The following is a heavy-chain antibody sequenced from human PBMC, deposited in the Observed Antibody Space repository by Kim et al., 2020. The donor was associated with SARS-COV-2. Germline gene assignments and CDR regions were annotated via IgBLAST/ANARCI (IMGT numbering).Heavy chain of an antibody. CDR3: ARGRWIVAKDY. Sequence: SETLSLTCTVSGGSISSSSYYWGWIRQPPGKGLEWIGSIYYSGSTYYNPSLKSRVTISVDTSKNQFSLKLSSVTAADTAVYYCARGRWIVAKDYWGQGTLVTVSS. CDR1: GGSISSSSYY. V-gene: IGHV4-39*07. J-gene: IGHJ4*02. CDR2: IYYSGST. D-gene: IGHD5-12*01.